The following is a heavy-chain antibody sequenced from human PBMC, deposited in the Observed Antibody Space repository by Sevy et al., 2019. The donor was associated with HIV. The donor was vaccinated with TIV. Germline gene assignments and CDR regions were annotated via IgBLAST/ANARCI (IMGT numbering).Heavy chain of an antibody. CDR2: ISYDGSNK. V-gene: IGHV3-30-3*01. CDR3: ARDKSLAVAGYFDY. D-gene: IGHD6-19*01. Sequence: GGSLRLSCAASGFTFSSYAVHWVRQAPGKGLEWVAVISYDGSNKYYADSVKGRFTISRDNSKNTLYLQMNSLRAEDTAVYYCARDKSLAVAGYFDYWGQGTLVTVSS. J-gene: IGHJ4*02. CDR1: GFTFSSYA.